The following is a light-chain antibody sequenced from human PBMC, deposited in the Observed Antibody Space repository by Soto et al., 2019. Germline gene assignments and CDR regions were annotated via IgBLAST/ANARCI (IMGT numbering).Light chain of an antibody. CDR2: DAS. Sequence: EIVLTQSPGSLSLSPGERATLSCRASQSVSNTYLAWYQQKPGQAPRLLIYDASNRATGIPDRFSGSGSGTDFTLTISRLEPDDFAVYYCQQYGRSPGLFTFGPGTKVDI. CDR1: QSVSNTY. CDR3: QQYGRSPGLFT. J-gene: IGKJ3*01. V-gene: IGKV3-20*01.